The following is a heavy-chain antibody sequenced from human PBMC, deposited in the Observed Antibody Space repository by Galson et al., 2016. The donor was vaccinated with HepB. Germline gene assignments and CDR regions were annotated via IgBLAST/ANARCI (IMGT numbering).Heavy chain of an antibody. CDR3: AKDMGKGVSFYFYGMDV. V-gene: IGHV3-9*01. D-gene: IGHD6-19*01. CDR1: GFTFHDYA. J-gene: IGHJ6*02. CDR2: ISWNSGAK. Sequence: SLRLSCAASGFTFHDYAMHWVRQAPGRGLEWVSGISWNSGAKGYGDSVKGRFTISRDNAKNSLFLHMESLGAEDTALYYCAKDMGKGVSFYFYGMDVWGQGTTVTVS.